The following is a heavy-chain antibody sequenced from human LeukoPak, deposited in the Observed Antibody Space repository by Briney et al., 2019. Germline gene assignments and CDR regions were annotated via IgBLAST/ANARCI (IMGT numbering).Heavy chain of an antibody. D-gene: IGHD1-1*01. CDR1: GGSTSSGDYY. CDR3: ARERGGQRTGQFDQ. J-gene: IGHJ4*02. V-gene: IGHV4-30-4*01. Sequence: SQTLSLTCTVSGGSTSSGDYYWSWIRQPPGKGLEWIGYIYYSGSTYYNPSLKSRVTILVDTSKNQFSLRLSSVTAADTAVYYCARERGGQRTGQFDQWGQGILVTVSS. CDR2: IYYSGST.